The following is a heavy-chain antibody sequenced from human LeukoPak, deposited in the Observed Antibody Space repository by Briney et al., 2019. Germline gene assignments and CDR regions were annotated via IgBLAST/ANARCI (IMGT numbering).Heavy chain of an antibody. V-gene: IGHV4-30-4*01. CDR2: IYYSGST. CDR3: AREWFGGYFDY. Sequence: SETLSLTCTVSGGSISSGDYYWSWLRQPPGKGLEWIGYIYYSGSTYYNPSLKSRVTISVDTSKNQFSLKLSSVTAADTAVYCCAREWFGGYFDYWGQGTLVTVSS. CDR1: GGSISSGDYY. D-gene: IGHD3-10*01. J-gene: IGHJ4*02.